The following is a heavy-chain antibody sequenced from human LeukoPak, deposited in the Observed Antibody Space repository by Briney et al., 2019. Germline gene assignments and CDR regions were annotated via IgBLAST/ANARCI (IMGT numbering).Heavy chain of an antibody. V-gene: IGHV3-30*02. D-gene: IGHD5-12*01. CDR1: GFTFSSYG. J-gene: IGHJ6*03. CDR2: VEYDGSNK. Sequence: GGSLRLSCAASGFTFSSYGMHWVRQAPGKGLEWVSFVEYDGSNKYYADSVKGRFTISRDNSKNTVYLQMNSLRAEDTAVYYCASQGGYSGYDYYYYMDVWGKGTTVTVSS. CDR3: ASQGGYSGYDYYYYMDV.